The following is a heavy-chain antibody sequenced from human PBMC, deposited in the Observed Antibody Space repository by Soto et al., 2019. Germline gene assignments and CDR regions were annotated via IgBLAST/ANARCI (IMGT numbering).Heavy chain of an antibody. V-gene: IGHV3-74*01. CDR3: ARGGAMGVDY. CDR1: GFTFNTHW. J-gene: IGHJ4*02. Sequence: GGTLRLSCTASGFTFNTHWMHWVRQAPGKGLVWVSRIYFDGITTNYADSVKGRLTVSRDNAKNTVYLHVNTLRDEDTAVYYCARGGAMGVDYWGQGTLVTVSS. CDR2: IYFDGITT. D-gene: IGHD1-26*01.